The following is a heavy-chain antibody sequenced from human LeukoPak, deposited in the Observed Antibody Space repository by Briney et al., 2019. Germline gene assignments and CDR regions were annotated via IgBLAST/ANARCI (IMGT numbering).Heavy chain of an antibody. J-gene: IGHJ4*02. CDR2: ISAYNGNT. CDR1: GYTFTSYG. D-gene: IGHD1-26*01. V-gene: IGHV1-18*01. CDR3: PGDSIVGATRPMDY. Sequence: ASVKVSCKASGYTFTSYGISWVRQAPGQGLEWMGWISAYNGNTNYAQKLQGRVTMTTDTSTSTAYMELRSLRSDDTAVYYCPGDSIVGATRPMDYWGEGTLVRVSS.